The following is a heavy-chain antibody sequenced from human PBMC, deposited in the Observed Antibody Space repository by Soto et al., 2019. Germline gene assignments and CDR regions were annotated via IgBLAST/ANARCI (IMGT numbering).Heavy chain of an antibody. CDR3: ARGVGSGSYYNQYNWFDP. CDR1: GYTFTNYG. Sequence: QVQLVQSGGEVKKPGASVKVSCKVSGYTFTNYGISWVRQAPGQGLEWMGWINVYNGNTKYAQKVQGRVTMTTDTSTSTAYMELRSLRSDDTAVYYCARGVGSGSYYNQYNWFDPWGQGTLVTVSS. V-gene: IGHV1-18*01. J-gene: IGHJ5*02. D-gene: IGHD3-10*01. CDR2: INVYNGNT.